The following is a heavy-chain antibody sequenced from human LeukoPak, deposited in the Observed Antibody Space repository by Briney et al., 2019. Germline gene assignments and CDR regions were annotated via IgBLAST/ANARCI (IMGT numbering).Heavy chain of an antibody. CDR2: IYTSGST. CDR3: ARDSITMVRGTGYYFDY. Sequence: PSETLSLTCTVSGGSISSGRYYWSWIRQPAGKGLEWIGRIYTSGSTNYNPSLKSRVTISVDTSKNQFSLKLSSVTAADTAVYYCARDSITMVRGTGYYFDYWGQGTLVTVSS. J-gene: IGHJ4*02. CDR1: GGSISSGRYY. D-gene: IGHD3-10*01. V-gene: IGHV4-61*02.